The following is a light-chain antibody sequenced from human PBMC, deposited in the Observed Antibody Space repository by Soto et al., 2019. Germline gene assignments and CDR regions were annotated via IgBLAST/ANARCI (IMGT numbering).Light chain of an antibody. CDR2: NNN. J-gene: IGLJ2*01. CDR3: AAWNDSLNGVI. V-gene: IGLV1-44*01. CDR1: SSNIGTYT. Sequence: QSVLTQPPSASGTPGQRVTISCSGNSSNIGTYTVTWYQHLPGTAPQLLFYNNNQRPSGVPDRISGSKSGTSASLVISGLQSEDEADYYCAAWNDSLNGVIFGGGTKLTVL.